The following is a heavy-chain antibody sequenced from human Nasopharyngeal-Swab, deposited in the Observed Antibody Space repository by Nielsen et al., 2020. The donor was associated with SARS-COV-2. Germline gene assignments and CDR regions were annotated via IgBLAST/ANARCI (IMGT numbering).Heavy chain of an antibody. CDR1: GFTFSSYW. CDR3: ARDLRETNYYYYYYGMDV. Sequence: GESLKISCAASGFTFSSYWMSWVRQAPGKGLEWVANIKQDGSEKYYVDSVKGRFTISRDNAKNSLYLQMNSLRAEDTAVYYCARDLRETNYYYYYYGMDVWGQGTTVTDTS. J-gene: IGHJ6*02. V-gene: IGHV3-7*01. CDR2: IKQDGSEK. D-gene: IGHD3-10*01.